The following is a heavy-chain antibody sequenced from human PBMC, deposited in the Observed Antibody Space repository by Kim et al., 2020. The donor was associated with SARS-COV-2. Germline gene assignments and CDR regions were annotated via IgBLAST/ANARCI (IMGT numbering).Heavy chain of an antibody. D-gene: IGHD2-15*01. J-gene: IGHJ4*02. Sequence: KSLKTRLTISKDTSKNQVVLTMTNMDPVDTATYYCARHPACSGGSWRFDYWGQGTLVTVSS. CDR3: ARHPACSGGSWRFDY. V-gene: IGHV2-70*01.